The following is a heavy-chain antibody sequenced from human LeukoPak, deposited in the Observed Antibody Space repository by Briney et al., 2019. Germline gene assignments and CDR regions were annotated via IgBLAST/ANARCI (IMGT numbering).Heavy chain of an antibody. D-gene: IGHD6-13*01. CDR1: GGSISSYY. CDR3: ARDRAAGMEGRDWFDP. V-gene: IGHV4-4*07. J-gene: IGHJ5*02. Sequence: SETLSLTCTVSGGSISSYYWSWIRQPAGKGLEWIGRIYTSGSTNYNPSLKSRVTTSVDTSKNQFSLKLSSVTAADTAVYYCARDRAAGMEGRDWFDPWGQGTLVTVSS. CDR2: IYTSGST.